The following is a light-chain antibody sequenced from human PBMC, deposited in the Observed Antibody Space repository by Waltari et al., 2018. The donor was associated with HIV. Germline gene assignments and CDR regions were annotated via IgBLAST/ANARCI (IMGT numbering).Light chain of an antibody. J-gene: IGKJ1*01. CDR3: QQYVRSPRT. CDR2: GAS. CDR1: QTIRSNY. Sequence: EIVLTQSPGTLSLSPGERATLSCRASQTIRSNYIARYQHKFGQAPRLLIYGASSRATGIPDRFSGSGSGTNFTLTISRLEPGDFGVYYCQQYVRSPRTFGRGTKVEI. V-gene: IGKV3-20*01.